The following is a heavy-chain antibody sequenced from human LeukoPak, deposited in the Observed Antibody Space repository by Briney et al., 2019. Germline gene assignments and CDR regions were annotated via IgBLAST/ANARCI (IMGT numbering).Heavy chain of an antibody. CDR2: IKQDGSET. Sequence: PGGSLRLSCAASGFTFIYHWMTWVRQPPGKGLEWVAIIKQDGSETHYVDSVKGRFTISRDNAKNSLFLQMNSLRGEDTAVYYCARVADSGAWYFDFWGQGTLVTVSS. D-gene: IGHD6-13*01. CDR1: GFTFIYHW. J-gene: IGHJ4*02. CDR3: ARVADSGAWYFDF. V-gene: IGHV3-7*01.